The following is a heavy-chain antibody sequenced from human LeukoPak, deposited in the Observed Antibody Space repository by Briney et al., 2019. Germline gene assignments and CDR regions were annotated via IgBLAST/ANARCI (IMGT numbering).Heavy chain of an antibody. CDR1: GGTCSSYA. J-gene: IGHJ3*02. Sequence: SVRVSCKASGGTCSSYAISMVRQATGQGLEWMGGIITIFGTANYAQKFQGRVTITADESTSTAYMELSSLRSEDTAVYYCARVEGSSGWYRDDAFDIWGQGTMVTVSS. D-gene: IGHD6-19*01. CDR3: ARVEGSSGWYRDDAFDI. CDR2: IITIFGTA. V-gene: IGHV1-69*01.